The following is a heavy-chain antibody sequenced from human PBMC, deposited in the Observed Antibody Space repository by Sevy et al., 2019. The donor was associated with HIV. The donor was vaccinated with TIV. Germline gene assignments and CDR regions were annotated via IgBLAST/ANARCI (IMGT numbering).Heavy chain of an antibody. CDR3: AKESIAARRFDY. V-gene: IGHV3-9*01. J-gene: IGHJ4*02. Sequence: GGSLRLSCAASGFTFDDYAMHWVRQAPGKGLEWVSGISWNSGSIGYADSVKGRFTISRDNAKNSLYLQMNSPRAEDTALYYCAKESIAARRFDYWGQGTLVTVSS. D-gene: IGHD6-6*01. CDR1: GFTFDDYA. CDR2: ISWNSGSI.